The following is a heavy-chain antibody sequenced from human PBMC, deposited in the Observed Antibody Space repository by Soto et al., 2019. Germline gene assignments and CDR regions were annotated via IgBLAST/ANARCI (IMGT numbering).Heavy chain of an antibody. Sequence: ASVKVSCKASGYTFTSYEISWVRQAPGQGLEWMGWISPYNGNTNYAQKLQGRVTMTTDTSISTAYMELSSLRSEDTAVYYCARGYQLLPDYWGQGTLVTVSS. CDR1: GYTFTSYE. V-gene: IGHV1-18*01. CDR2: ISPYNGNT. D-gene: IGHD2-2*01. J-gene: IGHJ4*02. CDR3: ARGYQLLPDY.